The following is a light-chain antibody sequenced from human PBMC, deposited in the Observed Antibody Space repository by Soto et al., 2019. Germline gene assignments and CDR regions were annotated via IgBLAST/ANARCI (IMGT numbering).Light chain of an antibody. CDR1: QSVTSL. CDR3: RQYGRSLGFA. Sequence: EVVLTQSPGTLSLSPGERATLSCRASQSVTSLLAWYQEKPGQAPRLLIYGASSRATGIPDRFSGSGSGTDFPLTISRLEPEDFAVYYCRQYGRSLGFAFGGGTKVEIK. CDR2: GAS. V-gene: IGKV3-20*01. J-gene: IGKJ4*01.